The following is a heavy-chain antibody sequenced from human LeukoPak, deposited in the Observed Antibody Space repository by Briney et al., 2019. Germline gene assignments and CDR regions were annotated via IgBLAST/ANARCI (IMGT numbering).Heavy chain of an antibody. D-gene: IGHD3-10*01. J-gene: IGHJ6*03. V-gene: IGHV3-30*04. Sequence: LGRSLRLSCAASGFTFSTYAMHWVRQAPGKGLEWVAFISYDRSNKYYADSVKGRFTVSRDNSKNTLYLQMNSLRAEDTAVYFCARGGKLLWFGELYYYMDVWGKGTTVTVSS. CDR3: ARGGKLLWFGELYYYMDV. CDR2: ISYDRSNK. CDR1: GFTFSTYA.